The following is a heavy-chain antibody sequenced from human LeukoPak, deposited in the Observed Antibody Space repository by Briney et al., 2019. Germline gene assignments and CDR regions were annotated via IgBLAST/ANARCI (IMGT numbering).Heavy chain of an antibody. V-gene: IGHV3-48*01. CDR1: GLTFSSYS. J-gene: IGHJ6*02. CDR3: ARVTGTTWYPYYYGMDV. D-gene: IGHD1-7*01. Sequence: PGGSLRLSCAASGLTFSSYSMNWVRQAPGKGLEWVSYISSSSSTIYYADSVKGRFTISRDNAKNSLYLQMNSLRAEDTAVYYCARVTGTTWYPYYYGMDVWGQGTTVTVSS. CDR2: ISSSSSTI.